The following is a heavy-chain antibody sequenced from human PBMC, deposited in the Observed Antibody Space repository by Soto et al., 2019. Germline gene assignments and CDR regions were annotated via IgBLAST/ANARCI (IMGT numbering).Heavy chain of an antibody. V-gene: IGHV1-8*01. CDR2: MNPNSGNT. D-gene: IGHD2-8*02. CDR1: GYTFTSYD. Sequence: QVQLVQSGAEVKTPGASVKVSCRTSGYTFTSYDVNWVRQAAGQGLEWMGWMNPNSGNTGYAQNFRGRVTRTATPSKTTPYRELSSLRSDEPAIFYCAKGSWGGYCADTSCYTINFGGQGTLLTVSS. CDR3: AKGSWGGYCADTSCYTINF. J-gene: IGHJ4*02.